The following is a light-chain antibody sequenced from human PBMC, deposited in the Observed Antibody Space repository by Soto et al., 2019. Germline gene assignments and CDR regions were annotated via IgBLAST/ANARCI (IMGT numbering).Light chain of an antibody. CDR1: QDIGKY. J-gene: IGKJ4*01. CDR2: DAS. V-gene: IGKV1-33*01. Sequence: DPQMTQSPSSLSASVGDRVTITCQASQDIGKYLNWYQQKPGKAPKLLICDASKMETGVPSRFSGSGSGTVFSFTISSLQPEDFATYYCQQYDSLPLTFGGGTKVEIK. CDR3: QQYDSLPLT.